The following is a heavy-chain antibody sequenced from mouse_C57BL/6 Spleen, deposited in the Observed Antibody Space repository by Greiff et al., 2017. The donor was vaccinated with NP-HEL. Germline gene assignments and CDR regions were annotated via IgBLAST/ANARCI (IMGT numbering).Heavy chain of an antibody. D-gene: IGHD2-2*01. CDR2: IDPENGDT. CDR3: TAAYGYDYAMDY. CDR1: GFNIKDDY. Sequence: VQLQQSGAELVRPGASVKLSCTASGFNIKDDYMHWVKQRPEQGLAWIGWIDPENGDTEYASKFQGKATLTADTSSTTAYLQLSSLTSEDTAVYYCTAAYGYDYAMDYWGQGTSVTVSS. J-gene: IGHJ4*01. V-gene: IGHV14-4*01.